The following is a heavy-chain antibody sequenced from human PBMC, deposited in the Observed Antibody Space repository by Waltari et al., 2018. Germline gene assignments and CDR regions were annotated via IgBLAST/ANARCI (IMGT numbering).Heavy chain of an antibody. CDR2: SSNGGVI. CDR3: AREYSVRGNFDY. CDR1: GYSCNSHS. V-gene: IGHV3-48*02. J-gene: IGHJ4*02. Sequence: EVQLVESGGGLIQPGGSLRLSCAASGYSCNSHSLTWVRQAPGKGLEWLSFSSNGGVIIYSDSVKGRFTISRDNAKNSLYLHMNNLRDEDTAVYYCAREYSVRGNFDYWGQGTLVTVSS. D-gene: IGHD5-12*01.